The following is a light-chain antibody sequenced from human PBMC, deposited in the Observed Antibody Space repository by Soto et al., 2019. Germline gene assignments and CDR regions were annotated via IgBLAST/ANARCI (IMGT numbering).Light chain of an antibody. CDR2: DVY. Sequence: QSVPTQPRSVSGSPGQSVAISCTGTRSDVSWYQHHPGKAPKLMIYDVYKRPSGVPDRFSGSKSGNTASLTISGLQAEDEADYYCSSYEGSHAWVFGGGTKLTVL. V-gene: IGLV2-11*01. CDR3: SSYEGSHAWV. J-gene: IGLJ3*02. CDR1: RSDV.